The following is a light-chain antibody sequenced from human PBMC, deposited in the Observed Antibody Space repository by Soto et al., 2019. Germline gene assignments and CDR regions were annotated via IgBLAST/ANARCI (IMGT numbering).Light chain of an antibody. CDR2: EGS. Sequence: QSALTQPPSMSGSPGQSITISYTGTSSDVGSYNLVSWYQQHPGKAPKLMIYEGSKRPSGVSNRFSGSKSGNTASLTISGLQAEDEADYYCCSYAGSVYVFGTGTKVTVL. V-gene: IGLV2-23*01. J-gene: IGLJ1*01. CDR1: SSDVGSYNL. CDR3: CSYAGSVYV.